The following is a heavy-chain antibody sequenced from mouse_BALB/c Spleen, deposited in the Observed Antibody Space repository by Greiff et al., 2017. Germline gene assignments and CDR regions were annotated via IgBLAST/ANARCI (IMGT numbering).Heavy chain of an antibody. CDR3: ARDKDYYAMDY. CDR2: ILPGSGST. J-gene: IGHJ4*01. Sequence: VKLQESGAELMKPGASVKISCKATGYTFSSYWIEWVKQRPGHGLEWIGEILPGSGSTNYNEKFKGKATFTADTSSNTAYMQLSSLTSEDSAVYYCARDKDYYAMDYWGQGTSVTVSS. CDR1: GYTFSSYW. V-gene: IGHV1-9*01.